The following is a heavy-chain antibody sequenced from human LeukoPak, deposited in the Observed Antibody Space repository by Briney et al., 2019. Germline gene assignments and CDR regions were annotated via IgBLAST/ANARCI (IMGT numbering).Heavy chain of an antibody. CDR3: ARGKDDYGDYGFDY. J-gene: IGHJ4*02. CDR2: IIPIFGTA. V-gene: IGHV1-69*13. CDR1: GYTFTGYY. D-gene: IGHD4-17*01. Sequence: GASVKVSCKASGYTFTGYYMHWVRQAPGQGPEWMGGIIPIFGTANYAQKFQGRVTITADESTSTAYMELSSLRSEDTAVYYCARGKDDYGDYGFDYWGQGTLVTVSS.